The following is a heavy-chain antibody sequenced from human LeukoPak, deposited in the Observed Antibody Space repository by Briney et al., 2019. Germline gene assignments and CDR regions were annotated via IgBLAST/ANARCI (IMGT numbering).Heavy chain of an antibody. Sequence: ASVKVSCKASGCTFTSYAISWVRQAPGQGLEWMGMIIPIFGTAKYAQNFQGSVTITTDESTSTAYLERSSLRPEDTAVYYCGSGNKIFGAGDYYYSMDVWGKGTTVTVSS. CDR1: GCTFTSYA. J-gene: IGHJ6*03. CDR3: GSGNKIFGAGDYYYSMDV. CDR2: IIPIFGTA. D-gene: IGHD3-3*01. V-gene: IGHV1-69*05.